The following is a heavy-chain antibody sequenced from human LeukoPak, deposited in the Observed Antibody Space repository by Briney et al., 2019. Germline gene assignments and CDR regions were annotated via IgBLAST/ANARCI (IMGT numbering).Heavy chain of an antibody. V-gene: IGHV3-21*04. J-gene: IGHJ4*02. CDR2: ISSSSSYI. Sequence: SGGSLRLSCAASGFTFSSYSMNWVRQAPGKGLEWVSSISSSSSYIYYADSVKGRFTISRDNAKNSLYLQMNSLRAEDTAVYYCARLGGDPTYYYDSSGYYLDFDYWGQGTLVTVSS. CDR3: ARLGGDPTYYYDSSGYYLDFDY. D-gene: IGHD3-22*01. CDR1: GFTFSSYS.